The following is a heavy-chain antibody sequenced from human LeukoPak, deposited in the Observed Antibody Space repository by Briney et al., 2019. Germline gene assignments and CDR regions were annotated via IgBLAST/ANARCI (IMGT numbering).Heavy chain of an antibody. Sequence: SETLSLTCAVYGGSFSGYYWSWIRQPPGTGLEWIGEINHSGSTNYNPSLKSRVTISVDTSKNQISLKLSSVTAADTAVYYCARFVTYYYDSSGNFRGVLFFDPWGQGTLVTVSS. CDR3: ARFVTYYYDSSGNFRGVLFFDP. J-gene: IGHJ5*02. CDR1: GGSFSGYY. V-gene: IGHV4-34*01. D-gene: IGHD3-22*01. CDR2: INHSGST.